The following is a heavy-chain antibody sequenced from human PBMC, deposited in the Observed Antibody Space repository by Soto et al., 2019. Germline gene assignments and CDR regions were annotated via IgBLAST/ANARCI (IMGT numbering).Heavy chain of an antibody. CDR2: IIPIFGTA. Sequence: GASVKVSCKASGYTFTSYAISWVRQAPGQGLEWMGGIIPIFGTANYAQKFQGRVTITADESTSTAYMELSSLRSEDTAVYYCARDGGIAAAGKYYYGMDVWGQGTTVTVSS. CDR1: GYTFTSYA. J-gene: IGHJ6*02. CDR3: ARDGGIAAAGKYYYGMDV. D-gene: IGHD6-13*01. V-gene: IGHV1-69*13.